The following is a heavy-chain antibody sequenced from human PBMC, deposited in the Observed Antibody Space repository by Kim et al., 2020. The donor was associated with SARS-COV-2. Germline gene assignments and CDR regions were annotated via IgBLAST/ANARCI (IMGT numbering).Heavy chain of an antibody. CDR2: IWYDGSNT. Sequence: GGSLRLSCAASGFSFSSFGMHWVRQAPGKGLEWVAVIWYDGSNTYYEDSIKGRFTISRDNSKNTLYLQMNSLRVEDTAVYYCAKSRDHDSSGSYYYFEYWGQGTLVTVSS. CDR1: GFSFSSFG. J-gene: IGHJ4*02. CDR3: AKSRDHDSSGSYYYFEY. D-gene: IGHD3-22*01. V-gene: IGHV3-33*06.